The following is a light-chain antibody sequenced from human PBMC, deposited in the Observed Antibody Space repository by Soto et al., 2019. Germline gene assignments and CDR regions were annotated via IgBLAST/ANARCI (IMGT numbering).Light chain of an antibody. CDR3: SSYTSLSTVV. CDR1: ISDVGAYNF. V-gene: IGLV2-14*01. J-gene: IGLJ1*01. Sequence: QSALTQPASVSGSPGQSITISCTGTISDVGAYNFVSWYQLHPGEAPKLIIYEVTNRPSGVSERFSGSKSGNTASLTISGLQSEDETDYYCSSYTSLSTVVFGTGTKGTVL. CDR2: EVT.